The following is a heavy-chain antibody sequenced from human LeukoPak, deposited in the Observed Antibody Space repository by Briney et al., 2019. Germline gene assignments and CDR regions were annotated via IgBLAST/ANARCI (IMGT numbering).Heavy chain of an antibody. D-gene: IGHD5-24*01. CDR2: MSPNSGNT. V-gene: IGHV1-8*02. Sequence: GASVKVSCKASGYTFKNYDINWVRQATGQGLEWMGWMSPNSGNTGFAQKFQDRVSMTRDTSINTAYMELTSLRSGDTAVYYCARATPGGLHGYSFDYWGQGTVVTVYS. CDR1: GYTFKNYD. J-gene: IGHJ4*02. CDR3: ARATPGGLHGYSFDY.